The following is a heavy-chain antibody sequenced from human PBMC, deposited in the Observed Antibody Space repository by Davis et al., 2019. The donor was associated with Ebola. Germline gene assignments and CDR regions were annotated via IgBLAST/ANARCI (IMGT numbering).Heavy chain of an antibody. J-gene: IGHJ5*02. D-gene: IGHD3-10*01. CDR1: RGSISSYY. CDR3: AREPSYGSGSYPRGWFDP. Sequence: PSETLSLTCTVSRGSISSYYWSWIRQPPGKGLEWIGSIYYSGSTNYNPSLKSRVTISVEPSKNQFSLKLSSVTAAESAVYYCAREPSYGSGSYPRGWFDPWGQGTLVTVSS. V-gene: IGHV4-59*01. CDR2: IYYSGST.